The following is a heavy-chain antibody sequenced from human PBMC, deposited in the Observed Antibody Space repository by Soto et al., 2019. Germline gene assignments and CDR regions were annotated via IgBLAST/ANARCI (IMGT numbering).Heavy chain of an antibody. V-gene: IGHV4-28*01. CDR1: GYSISSSIW. J-gene: IGHJ4*02. CDR3: GRISLGGANAGFVDY. Sequence: QVQLQESGPGLVKPSDTLSLACVVSGYSISSSIWWGWIRQPPGKGLEWIGYMYYSGSTYYNPSLKSRVTMSVDTSKNPFSLKLRSVAAVDTAVYYCGRISLGGANAGFVDYWGQGTLVTVSS. CDR2: MYYSGST. D-gene: IGHD3-16*01.